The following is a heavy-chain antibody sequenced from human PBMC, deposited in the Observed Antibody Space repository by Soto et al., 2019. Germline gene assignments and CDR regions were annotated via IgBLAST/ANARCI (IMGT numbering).Heavy chain of an antibody. CDR1: GYTFTDFY. V-gene: IGHV1-2*04. CDR2: INPNSGGT. Sequence: ASVKVSCKASGYTFTDFYIHWVRRAPGQGLEWMGWINPNSGGTNSVQKFQGWVTMTRDTSISTAYMELSRLRSDDTAVYYCETSPASLAVAAQTEYSFEYWGQGTLVTVSS. D-gene: IGHD6-19*01. J-gene: IGHJ4*02. CDR3: ETSPASLAVAAQTEYSFEY.